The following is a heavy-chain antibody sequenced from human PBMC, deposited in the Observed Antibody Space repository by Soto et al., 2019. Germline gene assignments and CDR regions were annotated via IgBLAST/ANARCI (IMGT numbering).Heavy chain of an antibody. CDR3: ANPKVVPLEYSSPELSYYYGMDV. D-gene: IGHD6-6*01. Sequence: GGSLRLSCAASGFTFISYGMHWVRQAPGKGLEWVAVISYDGSNKYYADSVKGRFTISRDNSKNTLYLQMNSLRAEDTAVYYCANPKVVPLEYSSPELSYYYGMDVWGQGTTVTVSS. CDR1: GFTFISYG. V-gene: IGHV3-30*18. CDR2: ISYDGSNK. J-gene: IGHJ6*02.